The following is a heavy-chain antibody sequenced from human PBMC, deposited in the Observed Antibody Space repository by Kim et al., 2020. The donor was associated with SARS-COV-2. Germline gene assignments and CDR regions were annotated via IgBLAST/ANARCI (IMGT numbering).Heavy chain of an antibody. D-gene: IGHD5-18*01. CDR1: GFTFSSYS. J-gene: IGHJ4*02. Sequence: GGSLRLSCAASGFTFSSYSMNWVRQAPGKGLEWVSSISSSSSYIYYADSVKGRFTISRDNAKNSLYLQMNSLRAEDTAVYYCARDNRDTAMVTFDYWGQGTLVTVSS. CDR3: ARDNRDTAMVTFDY. V-gene: IGHV3-21*01. CDR2: ISSSSSYI.